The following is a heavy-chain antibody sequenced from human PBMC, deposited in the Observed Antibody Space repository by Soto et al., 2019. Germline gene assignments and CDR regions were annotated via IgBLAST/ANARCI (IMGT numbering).Heavy chain of an antibody. J-gene: IGHJ6*02. CDR2: IKSKTDGGTT. V-gene: IGHV3-15*01. CDR1: GFTFSNAW. D-gene: IGHD3-10*01. Sequence: GGSLRLSCAASGFTFSNAWMSWVRQAPGKGLEWVGRIKSKTDGGTTDYAAPVKGRFTISRDDSKNTLYLQMNSLKTEDTAVSYFTTDWYVLLWLGEFDEPGYYGMDVWGQAIPVTDSS. CDR3: TTDWYVLLWLGEFDEPGYYGMDV.